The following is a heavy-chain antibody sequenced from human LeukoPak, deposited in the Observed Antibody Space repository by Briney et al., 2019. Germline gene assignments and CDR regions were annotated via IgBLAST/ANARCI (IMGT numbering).Heavy chain of an antibody. CDR3: ARDTYYYDSSGYFADY. V-gene: IGHV3-33*01. D-gene: IGHD3-22*01. J-gene: IGHJ4*02. CDR2: IWYDGSNK. Sequence: GRSLRLSCAASGFTFSSYGMHWVRQAPGKGLEWVAAIWYDGSNKYYADSVKGRFTISRDNSKNTLYLQMNSLRAEDTAVYYCARDTYYYDSSGYFADYWGQGTLVTVSS. CDR1: GFTFSSYG.